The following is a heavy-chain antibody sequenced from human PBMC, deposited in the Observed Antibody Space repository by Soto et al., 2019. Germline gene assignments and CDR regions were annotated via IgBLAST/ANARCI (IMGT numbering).Heavy chain of an antibody. D-gene: IGHD2-2*03. Sequence: QVQLQQWGAGLLKPSETLSLTCVVNGGSFSGYYWSWVRLPPGKGLERIGEINHSGITDSNPSLKSRVTLSVDGSRNQFSLNLTSVTAADTAVYFCARARSSVPSRRGIGYYGMDVWGQGTTVTVSS. CDR3: ARARSSVPSRRGIGYYGMDV. V-gene: IGHV4-34*01. CDR1: GGSFSGYY. J-gene: IGHJ6*02. CDR2: INHSGIT.